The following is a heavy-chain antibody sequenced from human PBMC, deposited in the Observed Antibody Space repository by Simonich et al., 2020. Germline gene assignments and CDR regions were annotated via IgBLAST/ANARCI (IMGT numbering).Heavy chain of an antibody. CDR3: ARSGDFDY. CDR1: GYTFTGYY. V-gene: IGHV1-2*02. CDR2: INPTRGGT. Sequence: QVQLVQSGAEVKKPGASVKVSCKASGYTFTGYYMHWVRQAPGQGLEGMGWINPTRGGTNDAQKFQGRVTMTRDTSISTAYMELSRLRSDDTAVYYCARSGDFDYWGQGTLVTVSS. J-gene: IGHJ4*02. D-gene: IGHD7-27*01.